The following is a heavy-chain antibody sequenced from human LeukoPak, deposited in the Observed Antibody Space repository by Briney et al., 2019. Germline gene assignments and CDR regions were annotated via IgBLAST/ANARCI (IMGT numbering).Heavy chain of an antibody. V-gene: IGHV4-59*01. Sequence: PSETLSLTCTVPGGSISSYYWSWIRQPPGKGLEWIGYIYYSGSTDYNPSLKSRVTISVDTSKNQFSLKLSSVTAADTAVYYCARGPFDAFDIWGQGTVVTVSS. J-gene: IGHJ3*02. CDR2: IYYSGST. CDR1: GGSISSYY. CDR3: ARGPFDAFDI.